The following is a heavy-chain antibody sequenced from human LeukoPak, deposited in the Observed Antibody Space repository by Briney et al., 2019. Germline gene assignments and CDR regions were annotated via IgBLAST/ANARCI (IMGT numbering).Heavy chain of an antibody. J-gene: IGHJ4*02. CDR2: ISGSGGST. V-gene: IGHV3-23*01. D-gene: IGHD3-16*02. CDR1: GFTFSGYA. Sequence: GGSLRLSCAASGFTFSGYAMSWVRQAPGKGLEWVSAISGSGGSTYYAASVKGRFTISRDNSKNTLYPQMNSLRAEDTDVYYCVKGEGYDYVWGSYRAVVFDYWGQGTLVTVSS. CDR3: VKGEGYDYVWGSYRAVVFDY.